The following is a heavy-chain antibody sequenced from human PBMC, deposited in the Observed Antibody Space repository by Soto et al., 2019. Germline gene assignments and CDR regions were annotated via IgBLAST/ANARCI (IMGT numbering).Heavy chain of an antibody. CDR1: GGSISSGGYS. CDR3: ARLGAYYQSLDP. CDR2: MYYSGST. V-gene: IGHV4-30-2*05. J-gene: IGHJ5*02. D-gene: IGHD2-21*01. Sequence: SETLSLTCAVSGGSISSGGYSWSWIRQPPGKGLEWIGYMYYSGSTYYNPSLKSRVTISIDRSKNQFSLKLSSVTAADTAVYYCARLGAYYQSLDPWGQGTVVTVSS.